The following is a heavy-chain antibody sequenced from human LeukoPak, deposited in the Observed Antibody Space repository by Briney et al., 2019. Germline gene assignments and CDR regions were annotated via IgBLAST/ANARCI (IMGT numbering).Heavy chain of an antibody. CDR3: ARDEALRGYSYGSDAFDI. CDR1: GYTFTSYG. D-gene: IGHD5-18*01. CDR2: ISAYNGNT. J-gene: IGHJ3*02. Sequence: ASVKVSCKASGYTFTSYGISWVRQAPGQGLEWMGWISAYNGNTNYAQKLQGRVTMTTDTSTSTAYMELRSLRSDDTAVYYCARDEALRGYSYGSDAFDIWGQGTMVTVSS. V-gene: IGHV1-18*01.